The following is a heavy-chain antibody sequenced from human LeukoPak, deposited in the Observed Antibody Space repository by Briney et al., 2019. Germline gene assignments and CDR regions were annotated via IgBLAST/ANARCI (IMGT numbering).Heavy chain of an antibody. J-gene: IGHJ4*02. CDR2: IYYSGST. D-gene: IGHD3-3*01. V-gene: IGHV4-39*07. CDR3: ARGVPLGFLKGSIDY. CDR1: GGSISSSSSY. Sequence: SETLSLTCTVSGGSISSSSSYWGWIRQPPGKGLEWIGSIYYSGSTYYNPSLKSRVTISVDTSKNRFSLKLSPVTAADTAVYYCARGVPLGFLKGSIDYWGQGTLVTVSS.